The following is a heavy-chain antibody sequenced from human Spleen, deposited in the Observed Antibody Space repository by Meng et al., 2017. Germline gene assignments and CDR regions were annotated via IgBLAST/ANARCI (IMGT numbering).Heavy chain of an antibody. CDR2: INHSGST. CDR3: ARGPTTMAHDFDY. V-gene: IGHV4-34*01. D-gene: IGHD4-11*01. Sequence: QGRLQQGGAGLLKHSETLSLTCVVSGGSFSDYYWSWIRQPPGKGLEWIGEINHSGSTNYNPSLESRATISVDTSQNNLSLKLSSVTAADSAVYYCARGPTTMAHDFDYWGQGTLVTVSS. CDR1: GGSFSDYY. J-gene: IGHJ4*02.